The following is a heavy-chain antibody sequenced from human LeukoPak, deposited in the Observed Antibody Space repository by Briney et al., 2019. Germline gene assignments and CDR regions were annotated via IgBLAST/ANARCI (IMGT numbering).Heavy chain of an antibody. CDR1: GYSFDDYV. J-gene: IGHJ5*02. D-gene: IGHD3-16*01. Sequence: PGGSLRLSCAASGYSFDDYVMSWVRQAPGKGLEWVSGLNWNGGSTGYADSVKGRFTISRDNAKNSLYLQMNSLRAEDTAVYSCAKGDKMLTWRRTYNRFDPWGQGTLVTVSS. CDR2: LNWNGGST. CDR3: AKGDKMLTWRRTYNRFDP. V-gene: IGHV3-20*04.